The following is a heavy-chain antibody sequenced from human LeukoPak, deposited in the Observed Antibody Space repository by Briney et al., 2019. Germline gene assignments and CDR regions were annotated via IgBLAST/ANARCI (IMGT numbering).Heavy chain of an antibody. CDR3: ARANRATVTTTYAFDV. D-gene: IGHD4-17*01. CDR1: GGSISTYQ. Sequence: SETLPLTCTVSGGSISTYQWSWIRQPPGKGLEWIGYIYYSGSTNYNPSLKSRVTISVDTSKNQFSLKLSSVTAADTAVYYCARANRATVTTTYAFDVWGQGTMVTVSS. CDR2: IYYSGST. V-gene: IGHV4-59*01. J-gene: IGHJ3*01.